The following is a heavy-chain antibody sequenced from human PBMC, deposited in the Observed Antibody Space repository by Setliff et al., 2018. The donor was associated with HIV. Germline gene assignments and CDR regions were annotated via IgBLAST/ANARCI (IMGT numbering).Heavy chain of an antibody. CDR1: GFSFNAFY. Sequence: GASVKISCKASGFSFNAFYMHWVRQAPGQGLEYMGWINPNSGGTNYAQKFQGWVTMTSDASISTAYMELSRLKSDDSAVYYCARVEGYCDGVSCYPDYYGMDVWGQGTTVTVSS. CDR2: INPNSGGT. J-gene: IGHJ6*02. V-gene: IGHV1-2*04. CDR3: ARVEGYCDGVSCYPDYYGMDV. D-gene: IGHD2-15*01.